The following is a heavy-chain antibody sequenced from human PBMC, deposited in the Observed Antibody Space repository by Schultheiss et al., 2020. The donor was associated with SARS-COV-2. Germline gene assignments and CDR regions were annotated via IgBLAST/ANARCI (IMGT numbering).Heavy chain of an antibody. D-gene: IGHD2-2*01. CDR2: INPNSGGT. V-gene: IGHV1-2*02. J-gene: IGHJ6*03. Sequence: ASVKVSCKASGYTFTSYGISWVRQAPGQGLEWMGWINPNSGGTNYAQKFQGRVTMTRDTSISTAYMELSRLRSDDTAVYYCAKGVLCTTCTYYYYYYMDVWGKGTTVTVSS. CDR3: AKGVLCTTCTYYYYYYMDV. CDR1: GYTFTSYG.